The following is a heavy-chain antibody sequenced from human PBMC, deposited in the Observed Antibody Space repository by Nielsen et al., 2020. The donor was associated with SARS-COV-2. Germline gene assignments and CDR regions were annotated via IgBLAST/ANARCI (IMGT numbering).Heavy chain of an antibody. D-gene: IGHD4-17*01. CDR3: ARDKGDYGSEAASMDV. CDR2: ISFSGSET. V-gene: IGHV3-11*05. Sequence: GESLKISCAASGFTFSDYYMNWIRQAPGKGLEWVSFISFSGSETDYADSVRGRITIFRDNARNSVSLQMNSLRPEDTAVYYCARDKGDYGSEAASMDVWGQGTTVTVSS. J-gene: IGHJ6*02. CDR1: GFTFSDYY.